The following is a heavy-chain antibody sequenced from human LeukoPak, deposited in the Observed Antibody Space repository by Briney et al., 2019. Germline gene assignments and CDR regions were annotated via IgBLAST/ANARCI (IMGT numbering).Heavy chain of an antibody. J-gene: IGHJ4*02. CDR3: AQGYCSGGSCYGSFDY. CDR2: ISGSGGST. CDR1: GFTFSSYA. V-gene: IGHV3-23*01. Sequence: GGSLRLSCAASGFTFSSYAMSWVRQAPVKGLEWVSAISGSGGSTYYADSVKGRFTISRDNSKNTLYLQMNSLRAEDTAVYYCAQGYCSGGSCYGSFDYWGQGTLVTVSS. D-gene: IGHD2-15*01.